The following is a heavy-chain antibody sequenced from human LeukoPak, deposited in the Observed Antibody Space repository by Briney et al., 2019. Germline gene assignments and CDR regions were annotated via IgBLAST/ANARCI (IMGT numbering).Heavy chain of an antibody. J-gene: IGHJ4*02. CDR1: GYTFTSYG. Sequence: ASVKDSCKASGYTFTSYGISWVRQAPGQGLEWMGWISAYNGNTNYAQKLQGRVTMTTDTSTSTAYMELRSLRSDDTAVYYCARVDTAMVTSSHLNDYWGQGTLVTVSS. CDR2: ISAYNGNT. V-gene: IGHV1-18*01. D-gene: IGHD5-18*01. CDR3: ARVDTAMVTSSHLNDY.